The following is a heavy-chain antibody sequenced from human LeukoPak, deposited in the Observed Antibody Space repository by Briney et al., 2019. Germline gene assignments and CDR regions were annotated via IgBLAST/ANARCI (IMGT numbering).Heavy chain of an antibody. J-gene: IGHJ4*02. CDR3: AKGASNRYYFDY. V-gene: IGHV3-9*01. Sequence: GRSLRLSCAASGFTFDDYSMHWVRQAPGKGLEWVSGISWNSGSIGYADAVKGRCTISRDNSNNTLYLQINSLRAEERAVYYCAKGASNRYYFDYWGQGTLVTVSS. CDR2: ISWNSGSI. CDR1: GFTFDDYS.